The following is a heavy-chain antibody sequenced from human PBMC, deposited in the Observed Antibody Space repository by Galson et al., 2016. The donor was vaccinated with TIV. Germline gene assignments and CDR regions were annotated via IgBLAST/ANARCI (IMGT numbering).Heavy chain of an antibody. D-gene: IGHD3-22*01. CDR2: INPSGGST. CDR1: GYIFTGYF. Sequence: SVKASCKASGYIFTGYFIHWVRQAPGQGLEWMGIINPSGGSTSYAQKFQGRVTMTRVTSTSTVYMELSSLRSEDTAVYYCARDGEVGSSDYDHWGQGTLVSVSS. J-gene: IGHJ4*02. CDR3: ARDGEVGSSDYDH. V-gene: IGHV1-46*01.